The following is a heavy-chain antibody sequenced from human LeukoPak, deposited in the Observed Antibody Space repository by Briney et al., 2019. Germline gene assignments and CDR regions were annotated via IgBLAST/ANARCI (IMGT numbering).Heavy chain of an antibody. J-gene: IGHJ4*02. CDR1: GGSISSYY. D-gene: IGHD3-22*01. Sequence: RTSETLSLTCTVSGGSISSYYWSWIRQPPGKGLEWIGYIYYSGSTNYTPSLKSRVFISVDTSKNQFSLKLRSVTAADTAVYYCARVTGYVIEDYFDYWGQGTLVTVSS. V-gene: IGHV4-59*01. CDR3: ARVTGYVIEDYFDY. CDR2: IYYSGST.